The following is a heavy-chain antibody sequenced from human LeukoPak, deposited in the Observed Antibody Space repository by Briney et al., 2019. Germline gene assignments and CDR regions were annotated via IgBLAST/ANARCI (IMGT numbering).Heavy chain of an antibody. CDR2: ISGIGGST. CDR3: AKSSVRGVIRDAFDI. J-gene: IGHJ3*02. V-gene: IGHV3-23*01. CDR1: GFTFSSYA. D-gene: IGHD3-10*01. Sequence: LAGGSLRLSCAASGFTFSSYAMSWVRQAPGKGLEWVSAISGIGGSTYYADSVKGRFTISRDNSKNTLYLQMNSLRAEDTAVYYCAKSSVRGVIRDAFDIWGQGTMVTVSS.